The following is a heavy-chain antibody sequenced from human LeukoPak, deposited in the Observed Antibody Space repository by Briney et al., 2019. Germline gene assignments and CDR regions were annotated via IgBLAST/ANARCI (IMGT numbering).Heavy chain of an antibody. D-gene: IGHD1-1*01. J-gene: IGHJ4*02. Sequence: PGGSLRLSCAASGFTFSSYWMSWVRQAPGKGLEWVANIKQDGSEKYYVASVKGRFTISRDNAKNSLYLQMNSLRAEDTAVYYCARARVAGIPRTYYFDYWGQGTLVTVSS. CDR1: GFTFSSYW. V-gene: IGHV3-7*01. CDR3: ARARVAGIPRTYYFDY. CDR2: IKQDGSEK.